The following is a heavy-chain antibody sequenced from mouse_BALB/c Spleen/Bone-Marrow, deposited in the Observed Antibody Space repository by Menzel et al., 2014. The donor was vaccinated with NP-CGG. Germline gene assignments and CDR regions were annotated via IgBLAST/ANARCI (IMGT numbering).Heavy chain of an antibody. CDR3: ASYYYGSYGFAY. Sequence: EVQLQQSGAELVKPGASVKLSCTASGFNIKDTYMHWVKQRPEQGLEWIGRIDPANGNTKYDPKFQGKATTTADTSSNTAYLQLSSLTSEDTAVYYCASYYYGSYGFAYWGQGTLVAVSA. D-gene: IGHD1-1*01. J-gene: IGHJ3*01. V-gene: IGHV14-3*02. CDR1: GFNIKDTY. CDR2: IDPANGNT.